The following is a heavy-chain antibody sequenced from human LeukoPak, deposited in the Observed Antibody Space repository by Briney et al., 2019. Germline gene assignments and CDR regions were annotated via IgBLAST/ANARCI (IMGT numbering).Heavy chain of an antibody. CDR1: GVSISSGDYY. CDR2: IYYSGST. CDR3: ARDHPGGSLDY. D-gene: IGHD3-16*01. V-gene: IGHV4-30-4*08. Sequence: SHTLSLTCTVSGVSISSGDYYWGWIRQPPGKGLEWIGYIYYSGSTYYNPSLKSRVTISVDTSKNQFSLKLSSVTAADTAVYYCARDHPGGSLDYWGQGTLVTVSS. J-gene: IGHJ4*02.